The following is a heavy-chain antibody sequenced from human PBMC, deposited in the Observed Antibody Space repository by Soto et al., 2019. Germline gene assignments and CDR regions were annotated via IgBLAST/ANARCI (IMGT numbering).Heavy chain of an antibody. CDR3: AHTDLGNWFDP. J-gene: IGHJ5*02. CDR1: GFSLSTRTVG. Sequence: QITLKESGPTLVNPTQTLTLTCSFSGFSLSTRTVGVGWFRQRPGKALEWLALISGDEDKRYSPSLRSRLIIAKGTSKKQVVLTMTNMDPVDTATYYCAHTDLGNWFDPWGQGTLVIVSS. CDR2: ISGDEDK. V-gene: IGHV2-5*02. D-gene: IGHD7-27*01.